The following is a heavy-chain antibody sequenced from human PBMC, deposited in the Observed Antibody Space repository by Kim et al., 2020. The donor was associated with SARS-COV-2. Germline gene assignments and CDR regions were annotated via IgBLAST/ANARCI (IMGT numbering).Heavy chain of an antibody. CDR3: VKDLWGFGELYHYFDY. Sequence: SVKGRFTISRDNSKNTLYLQMNSLRAEDTAVYYCVKDLWGFGELYHYFDYWGQGTLVTVSS. V-gene: IGHV3-23*01. J-gene: IGHJ4*02. D-gene: IGHD3-10*01.